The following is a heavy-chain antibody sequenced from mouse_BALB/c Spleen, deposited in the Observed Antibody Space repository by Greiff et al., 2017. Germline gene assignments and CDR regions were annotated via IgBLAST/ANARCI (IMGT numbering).Heavy chain of an antibody. CDR1: GYAFSSSW. CDR2: IYPGDGDT. CDR3: ARRGLGDYFDY. D-gene: IGHD3-3*01. Sequence: VKLMESGPELVKPGASVKISCKASGYAFSSSWMNWVKQRPGQGLEWIGRIYPGDGDTNYNGKFKGKATLTADKSSSTAYMQLSSLTSVDSAVYFCARRGLGDYFDYWGQGTTLTVSS. V-gene: IGHV1-82*01. J-gene: IGHJ2*01.